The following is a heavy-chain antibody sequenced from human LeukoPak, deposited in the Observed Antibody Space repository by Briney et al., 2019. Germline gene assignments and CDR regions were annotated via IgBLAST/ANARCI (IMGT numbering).Heavy chain of an antibody. Sequence: GGSLRLSCVVSGFSLSNYAMSWVRQAPGKGLEWVSSISSSSSYIYYADSVKGRFTISRDNAKNSLYLQMNSLRAEDTAVYYCARDWGPRLFDYWGQGTLVTVSS. V-gene: IGHV3-21*01. J-gene: IGHJ4*02. D-gene: IGHD3-16*01. CDR2: ISSSSSYI. CDR1: GFSLSNYA. CDR3: ARDWGPRLFDY.